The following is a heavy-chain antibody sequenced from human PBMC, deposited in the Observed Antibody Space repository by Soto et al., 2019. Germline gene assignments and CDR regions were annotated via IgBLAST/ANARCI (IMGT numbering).Heavy chain of an antibody. CDR3: VRDRALDSSGHWFDS. D-gene: IGHD6-19*01. CDR1: GLPVSSGGYY. J-gene: IGHJ5*01. CDR2: SSHIGSP. V-gene: IGHV4-31*03. Sequence: QVQLQESGPGLVKPSQTLSLTCTVSGLPVSSGGYYWTWIRQVPGKGLEWIGYSSHIGSPSYNPSLKSRLSRSLDASKTQFSLNLTSVTAADTAIYYCVRDRALDSSGHWFDSWGQGTVVTVS.